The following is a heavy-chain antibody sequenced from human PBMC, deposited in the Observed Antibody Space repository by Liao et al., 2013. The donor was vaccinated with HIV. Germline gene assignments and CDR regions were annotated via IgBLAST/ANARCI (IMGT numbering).Heavy chain of an antibody. CDR1: GGSVSGGDHL. CDR3: TTAFKVGIFDN. CDR2: VYHGGST. J-gene: IGHJ4*02. Sequence: QLHLQESGPGLAKPSETLSLTCSVSGGSVSGGDHLWGWIRQSPGKGLEWIGHVYHGGSTYYTPSLRGRVSILVDPSKNDVSLTLRSVTAADTAVYFCTTAFKVGIFDNWGQGTLVTVAS. V-gene: IGHV4-39*07. D-gene: IGHD1-26*01.